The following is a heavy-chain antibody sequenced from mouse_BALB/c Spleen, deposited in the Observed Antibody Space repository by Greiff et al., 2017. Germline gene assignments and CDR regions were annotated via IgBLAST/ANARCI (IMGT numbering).Heavy chain of an antibody. V-gene: IGHV2-2*02. CDR2: IWSGGST. CDR3: ASYYRPAWFAY. D-gene: IGHD2-14*01. J-gene: IGHJ3*01. CDR1: GFSLTSYG. Sequence: VQLQQSGPGLVQPSQSLSITCTVSGFSLTSYGVHWVRQSPGKGLEWLGVIWSGGSTDYNAAFISRLSISKDNSKSQVFFKMNSLQANDTAIYYCASYYRPAWFAYWGQGTLVTVSA.